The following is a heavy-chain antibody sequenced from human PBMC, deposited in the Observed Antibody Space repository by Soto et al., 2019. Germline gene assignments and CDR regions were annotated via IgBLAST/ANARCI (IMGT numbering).Heavy chain of an antibody. J-gene: IGHJ3*02. CDR1: GFTFSSYS. CDR2: ISSSSSYI. Sequence: GGSLRLSCAASGFTFSSYSMNWVRQAPGKGLEWVSSISSSSSYIYYADSVKGRFTISRDNAKNSLYLQMNSLRAEDTAVYYCARGNGDIVVVPADLFDIWGQGTMVTVSS. D-gene: IGHD2-2*01. CDR3: ARGNGDIVVVPADLFDI. V-gene: IGHV3-21*01.